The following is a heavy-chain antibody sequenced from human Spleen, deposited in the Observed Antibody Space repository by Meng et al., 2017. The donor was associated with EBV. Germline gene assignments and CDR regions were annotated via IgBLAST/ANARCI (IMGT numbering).Heavy chain of an antibody. CDR3: ARAGLRGTPMIRGRYDY. CDR1: GGSFSGYY. J-gene: IGHJ4*02. D-gene: IGHD3-10*01. Sequence: QGQLQQWGAGLLKPSETLSLTCAVYGGSFSGYYWSWIRQPPGKGLEWIGEINHSGSANYNPSLKSRVTMSVDTSKNQFSLKLTSVTAADTSVYYCARAGLRGTPMIRGRYDYWGQGTLVTVSS. V-gene: IGHV4-34*01. CDR2: INHSGSA.